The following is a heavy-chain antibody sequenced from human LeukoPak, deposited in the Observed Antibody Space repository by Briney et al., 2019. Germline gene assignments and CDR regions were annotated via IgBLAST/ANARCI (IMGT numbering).Heavy chain of an antibody. CDR1: GFTLSSYS. Sequence: GGSMRLSSAASGFTLSSYSMNWVRQPPGKGLEWVSSIISSSSYIYYADSVRGRFTISRDNAKNSLYLQMNSLRAEDTAVYYCARDRGFGLNAFDIWGQGTMVTVSS. V-gene: IGHV3-21*01. D-gene: IGHD3-10*01. CDR2: IISSSSYI. J-gene: IGHJ3*02. CDR3: ARDRGFGLNAFDI.